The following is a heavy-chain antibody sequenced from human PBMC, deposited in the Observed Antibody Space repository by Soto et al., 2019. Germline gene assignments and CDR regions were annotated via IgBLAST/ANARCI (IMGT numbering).Heavy chain of an antibody. CDR2: IHTGGVT. CDR3: AREKGTGDWDNFFQH. Sequence: EVQLVESGGGLVQPGGSLRLSCEASGLTVNSNYMSWVRQAPGKGLEWVAVIHTGGVTYYADSVKGRFIISRDNSKNKVYLQMTSVRAEDTAVYYCAREKGTGDWDNFFQHWGQGTLVTVSS. V-gene: IGHV3-66*01. CDR1: GLTVNSNY. J-gene: IGHJ1*01. D-gene: IGHD1-26*01.